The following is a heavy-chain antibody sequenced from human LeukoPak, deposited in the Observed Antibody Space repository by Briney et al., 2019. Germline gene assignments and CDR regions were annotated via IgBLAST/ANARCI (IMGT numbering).Heavy chain of an antibody. CDR3: ARVAEAAAFDS. V-gene: IGHV3-53*01. D-gene: IGHD6-13*01. J-gene: IGHJ4*02. CDR1: GFTVSSNY. CDR2: IYSGGST. Sequence: GGSLRLSCAASGFTVSSNYMSWVRQAPGKGLEWVSVIYSGGSTYYADSVKGRFTISRDNAKNSLYLQMNSLKPEDTAVYYCARVAEAAAFDSWGQGTLVTVSS.